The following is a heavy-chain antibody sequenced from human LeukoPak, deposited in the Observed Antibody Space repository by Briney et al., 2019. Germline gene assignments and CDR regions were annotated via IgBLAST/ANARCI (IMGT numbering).Heavy chain of an antibody. CDR2: ISYDGSNK. J-gene: IGHJ4*02. V-gene: IGHV3-30*18. CDR3: AKDRIVATRYCFDY. CDR1: GFTFSSYG. Sequence: GRSLRLSCAASGFTFSSYGMHWVRQAPGKGLEWVAVISYDGSNKYYADSVKGRFTISRDNSKNTLYLQMNSLRAEDTAVYYCAKDRIVATRYCFDYWGQGTLVTVSS. D-gene: IGHD5-12*01.